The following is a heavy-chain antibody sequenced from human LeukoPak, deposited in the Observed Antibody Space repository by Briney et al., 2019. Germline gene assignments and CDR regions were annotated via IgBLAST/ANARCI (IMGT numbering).Heavy chain of an antibody. J-gene: IGHJ4*02. Sequence: SETLSLTCTVSGGSISSSSYYWGWIRQPPGKGLEWIVSIYYSGSNYYNPSLKSRVTISVDTSKNQFSLKLSSVTAADTAVYYCARLSSGLLDYWGQGTLVTVSS. V-gene: IGHV4-39*01. D-gene: IGHD5-12*01. CDR3: ARLSSGLLDY. CDR2: IYYSGSN. CDR1: GGSISSSSYY.